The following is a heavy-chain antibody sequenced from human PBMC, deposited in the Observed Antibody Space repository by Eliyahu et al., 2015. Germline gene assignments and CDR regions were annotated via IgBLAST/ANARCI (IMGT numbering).Heavy chain of an antibody. CDR3: AKDRGRGGTSYYYGMDV. CDR1: XFTXRXXA. CDR2: ISYAGSDK. V-gene: IGHV3-30*16. D-gene: IGHD3-10*01. Sequence: QVQVVESGGGVVQPGRSLRLSXAASXFTXRXXAMHWVRQAPGKGLEWVAVISYAGSDKYFADSVKGRFTISRDNSKNTLYLQMNSLRPEDTAVYYCAKDRGRGGTSYYYGMDVWGQGTTVTVSS. J-gene: IGHJ6*02.